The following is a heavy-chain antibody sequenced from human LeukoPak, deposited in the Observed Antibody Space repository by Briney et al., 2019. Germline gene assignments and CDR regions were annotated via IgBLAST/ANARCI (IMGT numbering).Heavy chain of an antibody. J-gene: IGHJ6*02. V-gene: IGHV6-1*01. CDR1: GDSVSSNSAA. Sequence: RSQTLSLTCAISGDSVSSNSAAWNWIRQSPSRGLEWLGRTYYRSKWYNDYAVSVKSRITINPDTSKNQFSLQPNSVTPEDTAVYYCAREYSSSYPYYYYYGMDVWGQGTTVTVSS. D-gene: IGHD6-13*01. CDR3: AREYSSSYPYYYYYGMDV. CDR2: TYYRSKWYN.